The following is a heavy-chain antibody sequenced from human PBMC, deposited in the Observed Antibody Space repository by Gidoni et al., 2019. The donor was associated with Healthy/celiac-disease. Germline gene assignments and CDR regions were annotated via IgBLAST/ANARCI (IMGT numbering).Heavy chain of an antibody. D-gene: IGHD3-22*01. CDR3: ARVDYDSSGYYYYYYGMDV. J-gene: IGHJ6*02. V-gene: IGHV3-21*01. CDR1: GFPFRSYS. Sequence: EVQLVASGGGLVKPGGSLRLSCAASGFPFRSYSMNWVRQAPGKGLAWLSSISSSSSYIYYADSVKGRFTISRDNAKNSLYLQMNSLRAEDTAVYYCARVDYDSSGYYYYYYGMDVWGQGTTVTVSS. CDR2: ISSSSSYI.